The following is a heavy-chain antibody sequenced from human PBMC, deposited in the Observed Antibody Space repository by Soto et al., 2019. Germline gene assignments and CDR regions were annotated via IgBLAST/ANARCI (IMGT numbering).Heavy chain of an antibody. Sequence: QVQLQESGPGLVKPSQTLSLTCTVSGGSISSGGYYWTWIRQQSGKGLEWIGYIHYTGGAHYNPSRKSRVDISLDTSKNQFSLKLSSLTAADTAVYYCVRGNSAARPHYWGQGTLVTVSS. J-gene: IGHJ4*02. V-gene: IGHV4-31*03. CDR1: GGSISSGGYY. CDR3: VRGNSAARPHY. D-gene: IGHD6-6*01. CDR2: IHYTGGA.